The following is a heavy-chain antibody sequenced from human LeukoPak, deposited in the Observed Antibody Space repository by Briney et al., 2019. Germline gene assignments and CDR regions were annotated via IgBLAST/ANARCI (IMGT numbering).Heavy chain of an antibody. D-gene: IGHD3-22*01. Sequence: SVKVSCKASGGTFSSYAISWVRQAPGQGLERMGRIIPIFGTANYAQKFQGRVTITTDESTSTAYMELSSLRSEDTAVYYCASCSYDSSGYYYLSYFDYWGQGTLVTVSS. CDR3: ASCSYDSSGYYYLSYFDY. CDR1: GGTFSSYA. V-gene: IGHV1-69*05. J-gene: IGHJ4*02. CDR2: IIPIFGTA.